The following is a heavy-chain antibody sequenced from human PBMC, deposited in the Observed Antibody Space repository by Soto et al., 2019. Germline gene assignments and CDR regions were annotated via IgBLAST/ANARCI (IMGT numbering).Heavy chain of an antibody. V-gene: IGHV5-51*01. J-gene: IGHJ3*02. D-gene: IGHD2-2*01. Sequence: GESLKISCQGSGYSFTSYWIGWVSQMPGKGLEWMGIIYPGDSDTRYSPSFKGQVTSSADKSISTAYLQWSSLKASDTAMYYCARRSVVWLDSFDIWGQGTMVTVSS. CDR2: IYPGDSDT. CDR1: GYSFTSYW. CDR3: ARRSVVWLDSFDI.